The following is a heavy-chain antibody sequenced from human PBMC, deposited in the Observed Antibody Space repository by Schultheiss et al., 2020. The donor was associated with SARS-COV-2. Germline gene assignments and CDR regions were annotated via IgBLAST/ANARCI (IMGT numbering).Heavy chain of an antibody. D-gene: IGHD3-3*01. CDR3: ARHAPGLRITIFGVVMNQDYFDY. J-gene: IGHJ4*02. CDR1: GGSFSGYY. CDR2: IYYSGST. V-gene: IGHV4-59*08. Sequence: SQTLSLTCAVYGGSFSGYYWSWIRQPPGKGLEWIGYIYYSGSTNYNPSLKSRVTISVDTSKNQFSLKLSSVTAADTAVYYCARHAPGLRITIFGVVMNQDYFDYWGQGTLVTVSS.